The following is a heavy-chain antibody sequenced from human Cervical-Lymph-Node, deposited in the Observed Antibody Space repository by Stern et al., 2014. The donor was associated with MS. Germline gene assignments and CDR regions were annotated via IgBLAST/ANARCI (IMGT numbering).Heavy chain of an antibody. Sequence: EQLLESWGGVVQPGRALRLSCAASGFTFSTYTMHWVRQAPGKGLEWVAVISSDGNSKFYADSVKGRFTISRDNSKNTLFLQMNSLRTEDTAVYYCARDGRSVWGQGTLVTVSS. CDR3: ARDGRSV. V-gene: IGHV3-30-3*01. CDR2: ISSDGNSK. J-gene: IGHJ4*02. CDR1: GFTFSTYT.